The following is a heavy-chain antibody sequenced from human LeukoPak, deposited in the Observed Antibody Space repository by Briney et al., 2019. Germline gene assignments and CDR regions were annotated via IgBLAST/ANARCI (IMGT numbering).Heavy chain of an antibody. J-gene: IGHJ5*02. D-gene: IGHD6-6*01. CDR2: ISAYNGNT. V-gene: IGHV1-18*01. CDR1: GYTVTSYG. CDR3: ARDSSASSIWFDP. Sequence: GASVKVSCTASGYTVTSYGISWGRQAPGQGLEWMGWISAYNGNTNYAQKLQGRVTMTTDTSTSTAYMELRSLRSDDTAVYYCARDSSASSIWFDPWGQGTLVTVSS.